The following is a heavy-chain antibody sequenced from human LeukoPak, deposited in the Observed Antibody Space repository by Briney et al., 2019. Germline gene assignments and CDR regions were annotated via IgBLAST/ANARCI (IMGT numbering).Heavy chain of an antibody. V-gene: IGHV3-7*03. Sequence: GGSLRLSCVSSGFSFSNYAMSWVRQAPRKGLEWVANINQDGSETHYVDSMKGRFTISRDNAKNSLYMQMNSLRAEDTAVYYCARDKGDYDTSGSLFIFGGQGTLVTVSS. J-gene: IGHJ4*02. CDR3: ARDKGDYDTSGSLFIF. CDR2: INQDGSET. CDR1: GFSFSNYA. D-gene: IGHD3-22*01.